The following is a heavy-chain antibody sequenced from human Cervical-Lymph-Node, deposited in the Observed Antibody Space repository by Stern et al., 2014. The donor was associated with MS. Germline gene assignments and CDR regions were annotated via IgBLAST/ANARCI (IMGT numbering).Heavy chain of an antibody. Sequence: QLQLQESGPGLVKPSDTLSLTCNVSGGSLHSSSYYWVWIRQPPVKGLVWIRRIYYSVTHYYNQSLKSRVTLSVDTSNNQFSLNMRPVTAADTAVYYCARQRRITISRSWFDPWGQGPLVTVSS. CDR3: ARQRRITISRSWFDP. J-gene: IGHJ5*02. V-gene: IGHV4-39*01. CDR2: IYYSVTH. CDR1: GGSLHSSSYY. D-gene: IGHD3-3*01.